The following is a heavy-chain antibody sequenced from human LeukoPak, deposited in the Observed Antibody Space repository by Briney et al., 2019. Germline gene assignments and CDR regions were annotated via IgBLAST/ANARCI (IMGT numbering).Heavy chain of an antibody. CDR1: GGSISSGSYY. CDR3: ARTGGSFYFYYYMDV. Sequence: PSETLSLTCTVSGGSISSGSYYWSWIRQPAGKGLEWIGRIYTSGSTNYNPSLKSRVTISVDTSKNQFSLKLNSVTAADTAVYYCARTGGSFYFYYYMDVWGKGTTVTISS. CDR2: IYTSGST. V-gene: IGHV4-61*02. D-gene: IGHD1-26*01. J-gene: IGHJ6*03.